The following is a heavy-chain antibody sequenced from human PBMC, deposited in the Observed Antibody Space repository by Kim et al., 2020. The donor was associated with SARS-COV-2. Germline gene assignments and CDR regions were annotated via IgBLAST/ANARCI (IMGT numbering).Heavy chain of an antibody. D-gene: IGHD3-10*01. Sequence: ASVNVSCKASGYTFTSYAMHWVRQAPGQRLEWMGWINAGNGNTKYSQKFQGRVTITRDTSASTAYMELSSLRSEDTAVYYCARDTGRFGLNWFDPWGQGTLVTVSS. J-gene: IGHJ5*02. CDR2: INAGNGNT. CDR3: ARDTGRFGLNWFDP. CDR1: GYTFTSYA. V-gene: IGHV1-3*01.